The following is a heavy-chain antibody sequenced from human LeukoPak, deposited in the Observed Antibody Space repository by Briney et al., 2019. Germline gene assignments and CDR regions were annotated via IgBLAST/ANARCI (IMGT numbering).Heavy chain of an antibody. CDR2: IYHSGST. J-gene: IGHJ4*02. V-gene: IGHV4-30-2*01. D-gene: IGHD6-13*01. Sequence: PSQTLSLTCAVSGGSISSGGCCWSWLRQPPGKGLVWIAYIYHSGSTYSNPSLKSRVTISVDRSKNQFSLKLSSVPAADTAVYYCARVDLIAAAAFDYWGQGTLVTVSS. CDR1: GGSISSGGCC. CDR3: ARVDLIAAAAFDY.